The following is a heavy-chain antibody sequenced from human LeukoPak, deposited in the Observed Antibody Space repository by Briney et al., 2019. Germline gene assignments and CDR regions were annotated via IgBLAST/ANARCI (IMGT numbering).Heavy chain of an antibody. D-gene: IGHD6-19*01. J-gene: IGHJ4*02. CDR3: AKGNSGWYGASFDY. CDR1: GFTFSSYA. Sequence: QSGGSLRLSCAASGFTFSSYAMSWVRQAPGKGLEWVSAISGSGGSTYYADSVKGRFTISRGNAKNSLYLQMNSLRAEDMALYYCAKGNSGWYGASFDYWGQGILVTVSS. V-gene: IGHV3-23*01. CDR2: ISGSGGST.